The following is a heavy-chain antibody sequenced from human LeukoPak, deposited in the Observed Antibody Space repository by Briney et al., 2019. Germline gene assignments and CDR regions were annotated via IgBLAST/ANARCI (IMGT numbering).Heavy chain of an antibody. J-gene: IGHJ4*02. CDR1: GFTFRNYA. Sequence: GGSLRLSCAASGFTFRNYAVHWVRQAPGKGLEWVATLTYDGSDKDYADSVKGRFTISRDNSKNTLYLQMNGLRAEDTAVYFCARDLAESYLFDYWGQGTLVTVSS. V-gene: IGHV3-30-3*01. CDR3: ARDLAESYLFDY. CDR2: LTYDGSDK. D-gene: IGHD3-10*01.